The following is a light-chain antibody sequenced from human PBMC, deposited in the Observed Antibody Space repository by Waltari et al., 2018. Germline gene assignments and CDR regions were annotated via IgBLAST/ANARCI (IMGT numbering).Light chain of an antibody. J-gene: IGKJ2*01. V-gene: IGKV3-20*01. Sequence: EIVLTQSPGTPSLSAGERATLSCMASQTLNNNYLAWYQQKPGQSPGLLIFAASKRATGVPDRFSGSGSGTDFTLTISRLEPEDFAMYYCQQYGSSPYSFGQGARVDFK. CDR3: QQYGSSPYS. CDR2: AAS. CDR1: QTLNNNY.